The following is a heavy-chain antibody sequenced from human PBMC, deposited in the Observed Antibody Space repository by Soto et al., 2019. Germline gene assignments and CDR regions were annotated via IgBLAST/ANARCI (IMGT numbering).Heavy chain of an antibody. CDR1: GGSFSGYY. CDR2: INHSGST. D-gene: IGHD2-21*01. V-gene: IGHV4-34*01. CDR3: AVLRTGRIWG. J-gene: IGHJ4*02. Sequence: QVQLQQWGAGLLKPSETLSLTCAVYGGSFSGYYWSWNHQPPGKGLEWIGEINHSGSTNYNPSLKSRVTISVDTSKNQFCLKLSSVTAADTAVYYCAVLRTGRIWGWGPGTLVTVSS.